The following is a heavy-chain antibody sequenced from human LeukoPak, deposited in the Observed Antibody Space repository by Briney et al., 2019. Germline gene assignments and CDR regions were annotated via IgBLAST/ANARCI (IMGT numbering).Heavy chain of an antibody. D-gene: IGHD2-2*01. Sequence: PGGSLRLSCAASGFTFSNYAMHWIRQAPGKGLEDVSAFSGNGESVYYANSVKGRFTISRDNSKNTLYLQMGGLRVDDMAVYYCASRFCTSTSCSHFDYWGQGTLVTVSS. J-gene: IGHJ4*02. CDR2: FSGNGESV. V-gene: IGHV3-64*01. CDR3: ASRFCTSTSCSHFDY. CDR1: GFTFSNYA.